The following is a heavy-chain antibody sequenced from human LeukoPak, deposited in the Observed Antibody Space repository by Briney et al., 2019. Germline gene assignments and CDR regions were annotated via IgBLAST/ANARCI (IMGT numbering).Heavy chain of an antibody. V-gene: IGHV1-2*02. J-gene: IGHJ6*02. Sequence: GASVKVSCKASGYTFTGYYMHWVRQAPGQGLEWMGWINPNSGGTNYAQKFQGRVTMTRDTSISTAYMELSRLRSDDTAVYYCARKDGGTSGKRYYYYGMDVWGQGTTVTVSS. CDR1: GYTFTGYY. CDR3: ARKDGGTSGKRYYYYGMDV. D-gene: IGHD3-16*01. CDR2: INPNSGGT.